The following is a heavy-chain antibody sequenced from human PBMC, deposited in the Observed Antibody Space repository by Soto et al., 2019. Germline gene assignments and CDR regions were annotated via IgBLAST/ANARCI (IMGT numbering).Heavy chain of an antibody. CDR3: ARTAADGYDY. CDR1: GGSISSYY. D-gene: IGHD6-13*01. CDR2: IYYSGST. Sequence: SXTLSLTCTVSGGSISSYYWSWTRQPPWKGLEWIGCIYYSGSTNYNPSLKSRVTISVDTSKNQFSLKLSSVTAADTAVYYCARTAADGYDYWGQGTLVTVSS. V-gene: IGHV4-59*01. J-gene: IGHJ4*02.